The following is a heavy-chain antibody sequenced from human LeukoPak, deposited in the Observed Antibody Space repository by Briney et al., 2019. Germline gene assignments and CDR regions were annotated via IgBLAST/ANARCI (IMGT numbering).Heavy chain of an antibody. V-gene: IGHV3-53*04. CDR1: GFTVSSNY. D-gene: IGHD4-17*01. CDR3: AGDYGDHLGYYYYGMDV. Sequence: GGSLRLSCAASGFTVSSNYMRWVRQAPGEGRGWVSVIYSGGSPYYAASVKGRFTISRHNSKNTLYLQMNSLRAEDTAVYYCAGDYGDHLGYYYYGMDVWGQGPTVTVSS. CDR2: IYSGGSP. J-gene: IGHJ6*02.